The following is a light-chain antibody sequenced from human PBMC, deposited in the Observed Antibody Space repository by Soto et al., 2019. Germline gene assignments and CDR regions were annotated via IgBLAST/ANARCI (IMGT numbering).Light chain of an antibody. CDR2: KAS. CDR1: ESISDW. V-gene: IGKV1-5*03. CDR3: QHYSTSSIS. Sequence: DIQMTQSPSTLSASVGDRVTFTCRASESISDWLVWYHQKPGKAPKLLIYKASRLESGVPSRFSGSASGTEFTLTITRLQPDDFGTYYCQHYSTSSISFGPGTRLEIK. J-gene: IGKJ5*01.